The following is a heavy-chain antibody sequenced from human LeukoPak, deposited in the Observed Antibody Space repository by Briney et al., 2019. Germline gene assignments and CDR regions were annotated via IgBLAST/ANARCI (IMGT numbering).Heavy chain of an antibody. V-gene: IGHV1-46*01. CDR3: ARSDTYYYDSSGYYWVY. D-gene: IGHD3-22*01. Sequence: ASVKVSCTASGYTFTSYYMHWVRQAPGQGLAWMGIINPSGGSTSYAQKFQGRVTMTRDTSMSTVCMELSSLRSEDTAVYYCARSDTYYYDSSGYYWVYWGQGTLVTVSS. CDR1: GYTFTSYY. J-gene: IGHJ4*02. CDR2: INPSGGST.